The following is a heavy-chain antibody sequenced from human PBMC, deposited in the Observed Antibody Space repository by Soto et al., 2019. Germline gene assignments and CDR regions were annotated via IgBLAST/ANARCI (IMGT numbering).Heavy chain of an antibody. CDR2: ISGSGGTA. CDR3: AKGQFTTRPLYYFDY. J-gene: IGHJ4*02. Sequence: GGSLRLSCVASGFTFANYVMNWVRQAPDEGLECVSIISGSGGTAYYADSVKGRFTISRDNSKNTLYLQMNSLRAEDTAVYYCAKGQFTTRPLYYFDYWGQGTLVTVSS. CDR1: GFTFANYV. V-gene: IGHV3-23*01. D-gene: IGHD3-22*01.